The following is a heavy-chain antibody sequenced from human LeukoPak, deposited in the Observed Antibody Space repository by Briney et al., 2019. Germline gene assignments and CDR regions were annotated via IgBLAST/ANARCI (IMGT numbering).Heavy chain of an antibody. CDR1: GYTFTRYY. J-gene: IGHJ5*02. Sequence: GASVKVSCKASGYTFTRYYIHWVRQAPGQGLEWMGIINPSGGTTSYAQKFQGRVTMTRNTSTSTVYMELSSLRSEDTAVYYCAREPWDLRRVNWFDPWGQGTLVTVSS. D-gene: IGHD1-26*01. CDR2: INPSGGTT. CDR3: AREPWDLRRVNWFDP. V-gene: IGHV1-46*01.